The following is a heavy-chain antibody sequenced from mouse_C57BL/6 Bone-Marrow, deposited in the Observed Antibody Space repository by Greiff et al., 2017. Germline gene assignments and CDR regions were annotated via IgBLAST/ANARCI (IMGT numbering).Heavy chain of an antibody. V-gene: IGHV1-55*01. D-gene: IGHD1-1*01. J-gene: IGHJ4*01. Sequence: VQLQQPGAELVKPGASVKMSCKASGYTFTSYWITWVKQRPGQGLEWIGEIYPGSGSTNYNEKFKSKATLTVDTSSSTAYMQLSSLTSEDSAVYYCARATTVVANYYAMDYWGQGTSGTVSS. CDR1: GYTFTSYW. CDR3: ARATTVVANYYAMDY. CDR2: IYPGSGST.